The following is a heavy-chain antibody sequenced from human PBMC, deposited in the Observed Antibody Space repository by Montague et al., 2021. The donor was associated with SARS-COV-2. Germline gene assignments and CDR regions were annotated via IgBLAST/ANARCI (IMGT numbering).Heavy chain of an antibody. J-gene: IGHJ4*02. Sequence: SETLSLTCTVSGGSISSYYWSWIRQPPGKGLEWIGYIYYSGSTNYNPSLKSRVSMSVDTSKNQFSLHLSSVTAADTAVYYCARDKVAGRGHYLEYWGQGTLVTVSS. CDR3: ARDKVAGRGHYLEY. V-gene: IGHV4-59*01. CDR1: GGSISSYY. D-gene: IGHD6-19*01. CDR2: IYYSGST.